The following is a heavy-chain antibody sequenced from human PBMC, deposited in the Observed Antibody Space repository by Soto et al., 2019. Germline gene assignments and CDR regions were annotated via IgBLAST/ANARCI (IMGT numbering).Heavy chain of an antibody. D-gene: IGHD2-2*01. V-gene: IGHV1-18*01. Sequence: ASVKVSCKASGYTFTSYGISWVRQAPGQGLEWMGWISAYNGNTNYAQKLQGRVTMTTDTSTSTDYMELRSLRSDDTAVYYCARDLGDIVVVPAANFFDYWGQGTLVTVSS. CDR1: GYTFTSYG. CDR2: ISAYNGNT. J-gene: IGHJ4*02. CDR3: ARDLGDIVVVPAANFFDY.